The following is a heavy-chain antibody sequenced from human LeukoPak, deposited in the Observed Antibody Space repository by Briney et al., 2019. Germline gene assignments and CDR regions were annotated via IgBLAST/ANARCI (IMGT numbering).Heavy chain of an antibody. CDR1: GYTLTELS. CDR3: ATQNYDFWSGYHYTDY. J-gene: IGHJ4*02. Sequence: ASVKVSCKVSGYTLTELSMHWVRQAPGKGLEWMGGFDPEDGETIYAQKFQGRVTMTEDTSTDTAYMELSSLRSEDTAVYYCATQNYDFWSGYHYTDYWGQGTLVTVSS. D-gene: IGHD3-3*01. CDR2: FDPEDGET. V-gene: IGHV1-24*01.